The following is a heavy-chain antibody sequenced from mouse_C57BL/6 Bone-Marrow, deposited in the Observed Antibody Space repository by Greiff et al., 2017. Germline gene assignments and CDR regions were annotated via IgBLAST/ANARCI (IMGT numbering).Heavy chain of an antibody. J-gene: IGHJ4*01. CDR3: TIYYTNYGDGMDY. CDR1: GYTFTSYW. V-gene: IGHV1-5*01. D-gene: IGHD2-5*01. CDR2: IYPGNSDT. Sequence: EVKVEESGTVLARPGASVKMSCKTSGYTFTSYWMHWVKQRPGQGLEWIGAIYPGNSDTSYNQKFKGKAKLTAVTSASTAYMELSSLTNEDSAVYYCTIYYTNYGDGMDYWGQGTSVTVSS.